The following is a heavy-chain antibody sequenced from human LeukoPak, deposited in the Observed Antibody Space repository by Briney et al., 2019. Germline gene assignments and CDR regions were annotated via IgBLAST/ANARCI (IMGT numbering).Heavy chain of an antibody. V-gene: IGHV3-53*01. Sequence: GGSLRLSCAASGFTVSSNYMSWVRQAPGKGLEWVSVIYSGGSTYYADSVRGRFTISRDNSKNTLYLQMNSLRAEDTAVYYCARYDGGSGPFDYWGQGTLVTVSS. J-gene: IGHJ4*02. CDR3: ARYDGGSGPFDY. CDR2: IYSGGST. CDR1: GFTVSSNY. D-gene: IGHD3-10*01.